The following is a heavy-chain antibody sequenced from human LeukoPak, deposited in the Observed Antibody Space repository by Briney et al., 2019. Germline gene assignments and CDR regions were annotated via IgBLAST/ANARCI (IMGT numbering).Heavy chain of an antibody. CDR1: GFTFRTYW. J-gene: IGHJ4*02. CDR3: AKDNVRDYDRMYYFDY. V-gene: IGHV3-7*01. CDR2: INQGGSET. D-gene: IGHD4-17*01. Sequence: GGSLRLSCAASGFTFRTYWMSWVRQAPGKGLEWVASINQGGSETYYVESVKGRFTISRDNAMNSFFLQMNSLRAEDTAVYFCAKDNVRDYDRMYYFDYWGQGTLVTVSS.